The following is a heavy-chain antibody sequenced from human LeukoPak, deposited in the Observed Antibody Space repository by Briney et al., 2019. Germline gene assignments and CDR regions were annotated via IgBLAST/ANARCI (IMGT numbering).Heavy chain of an antibody. CDR2: ITSGGDYI. Sequence: GGSLRLSCAASGFTFNTFNMNWVRQAPGKGLEWVSSITSGGDYIYYADSMKGRFTTSRDNAKNSLSLQLNSLRVEDTAVYYCARGHYDVLAASYKWTPDYWGQGTLVTVSS. CDR1: GFTFNTFN. CDR3: ARGHYDVLAASYKWTPDY. V-gene: IGHV3-21*01. D-gene: IGHD3-9*01. J-gene: IGHJ4*02.